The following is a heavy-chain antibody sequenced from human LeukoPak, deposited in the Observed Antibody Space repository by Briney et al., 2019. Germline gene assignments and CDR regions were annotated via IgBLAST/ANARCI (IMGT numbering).Heavy chain of an antibody. V-gene: IGHV4-30-2*01. CDR1: GVSISSGAYY. J-gene: IGHJ3*02. D-gene: IGHD1-26*01. CDR2: IYHSGST. Sequence: PSQTLSLTCTASGVSISSGAYYWSWIRQPPGQGLEWIVYIYHSGSTYYNPSLKSRVTISVDRSKNQFSLKLSSVTAADTAVYYCAGGTGAFDIWGQGTMVTVSS. CDR3: AGGTGAFDI.